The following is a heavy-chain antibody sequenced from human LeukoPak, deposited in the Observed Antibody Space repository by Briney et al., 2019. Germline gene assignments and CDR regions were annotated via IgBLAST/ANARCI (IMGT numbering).Heavy chain of an antibody. D-gene: IGHD2-8*01. CDR2: ISGFNT. CDR3: AKDVCTSPRCLLYFDS. V-gene: IGHV3-23*01. J-gene: IGHJ4*02. CDR1: GSAFSNYA. Sequence: GGSLRLSCTTSGSAFSNYAMNWVRQAPGKGPEWVSGISGFNTYYADSVKGRFTISRDNSKNVLYLQMDHLRAEDTAVYSCAKDVCTSPRCLLYFDSWGQGTLVTVSS.